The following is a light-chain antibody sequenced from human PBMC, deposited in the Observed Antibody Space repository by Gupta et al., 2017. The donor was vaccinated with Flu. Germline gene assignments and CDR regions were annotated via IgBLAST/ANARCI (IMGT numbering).Light chain of an antibody. CDR3: AAWDDSLNGPV. V-gene: IGLV1-44*01. Sequence: RVTISCSGTTSNIGNNTVNWYQQLPGTAPKLLIFINSQRPSGVPDRFSGSKSGTSASLAISGLQSEDEADYYCAAWDDSLNGPVFGGGTKLTVL. J-gene: IGLJ2*01. CDR1: TSNIGNNT. CDR2: INS.